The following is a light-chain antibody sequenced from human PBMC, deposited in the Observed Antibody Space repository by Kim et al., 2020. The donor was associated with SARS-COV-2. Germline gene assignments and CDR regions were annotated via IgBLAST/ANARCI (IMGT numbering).Light chain of an antibody. V-gene: IGLV3-1*01. J-gene: IGLJ1*01. CDR1: KLGDKY. CDR3: QAWDSSTHNYV. Sequence: SYDLTQPPSVSVSLGQTASITCSGYKLGDKYVSWYQQKPGQSPVVVIYQDNQRPSGIPERFSGSNSGNTATLTISGTQAMDEADYYCQAWDSSTHNYVFGAGTKVTVL. CDR2: QDN.